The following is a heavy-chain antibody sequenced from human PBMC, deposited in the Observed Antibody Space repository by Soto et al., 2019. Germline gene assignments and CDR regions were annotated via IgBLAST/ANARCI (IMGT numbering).Heavy chain of an antibody. CDR3: ARRGSNYYGSSGWYGDY. CDR1: GYSFTSNW. V-gene: IGHV5-51*03. Sequence: PGESLKISCKASGYSFTSNWICWVRQMPGKGLEWMGIIYPGDSDTRYSPSFQGQVTISADKSITTAYLQWSSLKASDTAMYYCARRGSNYYGSSGWYGDYWGQGTLVTVSS. D-gene: IGHD6-19*01. J-gene: IGHJ4*02. CDR2: IYPGDSDT.